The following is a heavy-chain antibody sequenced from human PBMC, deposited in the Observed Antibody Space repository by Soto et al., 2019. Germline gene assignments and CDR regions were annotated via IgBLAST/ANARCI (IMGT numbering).Heavy chain of an antibody. CDR2: IYYRGST. V-gene: IGHV4-59*01. CDR1: GGSISSYY. CDR3: ASEYYYGSGSQEGLYFDY. J-gene: IGHJ4*02. D-gene: IGHD3-10*01. Sequence: SETLSLTCTVSGGSISSYYWSWIRQPPGKGLEWIGYIYYRGSTNYNPSLKSRVTKSVDTSKSQFSLELSFVTAADTAVYFCASEYYYGSGSQEGLYFDYWGQGTLVTVSS.